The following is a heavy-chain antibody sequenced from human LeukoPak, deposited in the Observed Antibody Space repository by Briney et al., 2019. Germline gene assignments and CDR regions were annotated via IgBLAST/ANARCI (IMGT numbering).Heavy chain of an antibody. V-gene: IGHV3-72*01. Sequence: PGGSLRLSCAVSAFTVTDHYIDWVRQAPGKGLEWVGRTRNEANSYTREYAASVKGRFTISRDDSKNSLYLQMNSLKTEDTAVYFCARVYGTTYSSHHLDYWGQGTLVTVSS. CDR3: ARVYGTTYSSHHLDY. D-gene: IGHD2-21*01. CDR1: AFTVTDHY. CDR2: TRNEANSYTR. J-gene: IGHJ4*02.